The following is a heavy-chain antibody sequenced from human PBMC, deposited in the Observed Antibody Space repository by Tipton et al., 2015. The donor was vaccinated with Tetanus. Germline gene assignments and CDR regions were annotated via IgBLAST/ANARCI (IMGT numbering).Heavy chain of an antibody. CDR2: ISYDGSKN. J-gene: IGHJ4*02. V-gene: IGHV3-30*04. Sequence: SLRLSCAASGFTFNNYAMHWVRQAPGKGLEWVAVISYDGSKNNYADSVKGRFTISRDNSKNMLYLQMNSLTTGDTAVYYCAREWTSTVTSKYDYWGQGTLVTVSS. CDR3: AREWTSTVTSKYDY. D-gene: IGHD4-17*01. CDR1: GFTFNNYA.